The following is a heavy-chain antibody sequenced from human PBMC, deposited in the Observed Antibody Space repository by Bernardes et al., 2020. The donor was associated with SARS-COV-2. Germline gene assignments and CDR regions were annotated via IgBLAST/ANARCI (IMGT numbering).Heavy chain of an antibody. Sequence: SETLSLTCAVYGGSFSGNYWSWIRQPPGKGLEWIGEINHSGSTNYNPSLKSRVTISVDTSKNQFSLKLSSVTAADTAVYYCARGVSRRNYYGSGSYYRVWGRGTLVTVSS. V-gene: IGHV4-34*01. CDR2: INHSGST. CDR3: ARGVSRRNYYGSGSYYRV. CDR1: GGSFSGNY. J-gene: IGHJ2*01. D-gene: IGHD3-10*01.